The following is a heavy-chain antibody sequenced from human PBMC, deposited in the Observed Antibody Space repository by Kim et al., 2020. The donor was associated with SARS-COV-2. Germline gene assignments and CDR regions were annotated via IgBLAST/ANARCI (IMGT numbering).Heavy chain of an antibody. J-gene: IGHJ4*02. CDR2: INTNTGNP. CDR1: GYTFTSYA. Sequence: ASVKVSCKASGYTFTSYAMNWVRQAPGQGLEWIGWINTNTGNPTYAQGFTGRFVFSLDTSVSTAYLQISSLKAEDTAVYYCARDKRNWNYGAPLDYWGQGTLVTVSS. D-gene: IGHD1-7*01. CDR3: ARDKRNWNYGAPLDY. V-gene: IGHV7-4-1*02.